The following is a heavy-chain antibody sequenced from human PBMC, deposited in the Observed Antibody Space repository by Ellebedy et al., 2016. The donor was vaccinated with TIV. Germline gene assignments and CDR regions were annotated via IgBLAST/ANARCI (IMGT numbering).Heavy chain of an antibody. CDR3: ANHEYDILTGYYKVAFDI. D-gene: IGHD3-9*01. V-gene: IGHV4-34*12. CDR1: GGSFSGYY. Sequence: MPSETLSLTCAVYGGSFSGYYWSWIRQPPGKGLEWIGEIIHSGSTNYNPSLKSRVTISVDTSKNQFSLKLSSVTAAETAVYYCANHEYDILTGYYKVAFDIWGQGTMVTVSS. CDR2: IIHSGST. J-gene: IGHJ3*02.